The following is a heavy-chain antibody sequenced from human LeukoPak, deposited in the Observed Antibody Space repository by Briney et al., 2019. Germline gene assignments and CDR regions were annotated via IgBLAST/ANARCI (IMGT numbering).Heavy chain of an antibody. Sequence: GGSLRLSCAASGFTFDDYGMSWVRQAPGKGLEWVSSINWNGGSTGYADSVKGRFTISRDNAKNSLYLQMNSLRAEDTALYYCAKDTNDWQQLDYWGQGTLVTVSS. D-gene: IGHD6-13*01. CDR1: GFTFDDYG. CDR3: AKDTNDWQQLDY. CDR2: INWNGGST. V-gene: IGHV3-20*04. J-gene: IGHJ4*02.